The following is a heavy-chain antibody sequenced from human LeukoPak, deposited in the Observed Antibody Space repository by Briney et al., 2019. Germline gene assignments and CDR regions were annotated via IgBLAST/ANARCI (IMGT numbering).Heavy chain of an antibody. CDR3: ARHRPEYSRNHFDH. CDR2: IYYSGST. V-gene: IGHV4-39*01. D-gene: IGHD1-26*01. Sequence: SETLSLTCTVSGGSITSTIYYWGWIRQPPGKGLEWIGSIYYSGSTYYNPSLKSRVTISVDTSKNQFSLKLSSVSAADTAVYYCARHRPEYSRNHFDHWGQGTLVTVSS. J-gene: IGHJ4*02. CDR1: GGSITSTIYY.